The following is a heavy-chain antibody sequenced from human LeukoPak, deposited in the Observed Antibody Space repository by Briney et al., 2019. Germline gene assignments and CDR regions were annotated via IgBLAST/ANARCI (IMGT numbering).Heavy chain of an antibody. CDR2: ISYDGSNK. Sequence: GGSLRLSCAASGFTFSSYAMHWVRQAPGKGLEWVAVISYDGSNKYYADSVKGRFTISRDNSKNTLHLQMNSLRAEDTAVYYCARVPLRYFDWLSSAVPFDYWGQGTLVTVSS. D-gene: IGHD3-9*01. J-gene: IGHJ4*02. V-gene: IGHV3-30*04. CDR3: ARVPLRYFDWLSSAVPFDY. CDR1: GFTFSSYA.